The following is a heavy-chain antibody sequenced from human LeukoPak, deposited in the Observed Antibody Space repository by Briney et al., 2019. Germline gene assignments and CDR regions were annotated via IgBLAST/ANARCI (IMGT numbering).Heavy chain of an antibody. J-gene: IGHJ4*02. Sequence: GGSLRLSCAASGXRFSGYWMHWVRQAPGKGQEWVAVIWYDGSNRLHADSVKGRFTISRDNSKNTLYLQMNSLRAEDTAVYYCARGDDYGDYYFDYWGQGTLVTVSS. CDR1: GXRFSGYW. CDR3: ARGDDYGDYYFDY. CDR2: IWYDGSNR. D-gene: IGHD4-17*01. V-gene: IGHV3-33*08.